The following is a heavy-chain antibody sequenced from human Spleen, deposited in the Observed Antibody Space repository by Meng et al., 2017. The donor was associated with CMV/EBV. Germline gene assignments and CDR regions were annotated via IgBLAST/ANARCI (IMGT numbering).Heavy chain of an antibody. J-gene: IGHJ6*02. CDR1: GFTFSNYW. CDR3: ARDGWDQAYYYYYYGMDV. CDR2: ISSSSSYI. V-gene: IGHV3-21*01. Sequence: GSLRLSCAASGFTFSNYWVNWVRQAPGKGLEWVSSISSSSSYIYYADSVKGRFTISRDNAKNSLYLQMNSLRAEDTAVYYCARDGWDQAYYYYYYGMDVWGQGTTVTVSS. D-gene: IGHD1-26*01.